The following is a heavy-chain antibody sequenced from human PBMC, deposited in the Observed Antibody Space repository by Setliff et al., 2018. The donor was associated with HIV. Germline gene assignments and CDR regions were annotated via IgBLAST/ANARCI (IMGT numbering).Heavy chain of an antibody. CDR1: GFTFSNAW. CDR2: IKSKTDGGTT. D-gene: IGHD2-21*01. CDR3: TTETYCGGDCLDY. V-gene: IGHV3-15*01. Sequence: PGGSLRLSCAASGFTFSNAWMSWVRQAPGKGLEWVGRIKSKTDGGTTDYAAPVKGRFTISRDDSKNTLYLQMNSLKTEDKAVYYCTTETYCGGDCLDYWGQGTLVTVSS. J-gene: IGHJ4*02.